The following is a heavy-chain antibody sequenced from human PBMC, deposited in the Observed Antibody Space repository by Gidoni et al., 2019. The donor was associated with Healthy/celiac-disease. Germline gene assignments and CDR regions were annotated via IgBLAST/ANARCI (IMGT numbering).Heavy chain of an antibody. CDR3: ARLHVGVGATSNFDY. CDR1: GGSISSSIYY. J-gene: IGHJ4*02. D-gene: IGHD1-26*01. V-gene: IGHV4-39*01. CDR2: IYYSGST. Sequence: QLQLQESGPGLVKPAELLSLTCTVSGGSISSSIYYWGWIRQPPGKGLEWIGSIYYSGSTYYNPSLKSRVTISVDTSKNQFSLKLSSVTAADTAVYYCARLHVGVGATSNFDYWGQGTLVTVSS.